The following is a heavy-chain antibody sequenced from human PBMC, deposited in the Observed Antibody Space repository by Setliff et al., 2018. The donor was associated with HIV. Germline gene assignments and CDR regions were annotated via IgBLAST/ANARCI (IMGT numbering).Heavy chain of an antibody. J-gene: IGHJ3*02. D-gene: IGHD3-22*01. CDR2: MSAYSGDT. CDR3: VRGYYYDKTGYGTFDI. CDR1: GYTFTAYG. Sequence: GASVKVSCKASGYTFTAYGITWVRQAPGQGLAWMGWMSAYSGDTKYAQKIQGRVNMTRDTSTATAYVELRSLRFDDTALYYCVRGYYYDKTGYGTFDIWGQGTVVTVSS. V-gene: IGHV1-18*04.